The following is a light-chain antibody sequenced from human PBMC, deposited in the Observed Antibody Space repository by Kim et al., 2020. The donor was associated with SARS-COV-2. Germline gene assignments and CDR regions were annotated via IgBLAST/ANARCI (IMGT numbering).Light chain of an antibody. Sequence: EIVMTQSPATLSVSPGERATLSCRASQSVSSNLAWYQQKPGQAPRLLIYGASTRATGIPARFSGSGSGTEFTLTISSLQSEDFAVYYCHQYKRSPFTFGRGTKVDIK. CDR1: QSVSSN. CDR3: HQYKRSPFT. J-gene: IGKJ4*02. CDR2: GAS. V-gene: IGKV3D-15*01.